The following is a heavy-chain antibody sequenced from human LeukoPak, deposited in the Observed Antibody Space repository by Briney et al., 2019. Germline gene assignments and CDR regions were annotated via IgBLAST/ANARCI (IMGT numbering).Heavy chain of an antibody. CDR3: ARDRGAPYSYSSGIDY. CDR1: GGSISSSSYY. CDR2: IYYSGST. Sequence: PSETLSLTCTVSGGSISSSSYYWGWIRQPPGKGLEWIGSIYYSGSTYYNPSLKSRVTISVDTSKNQFSLKLSSVTAADTAVYYCARDRGAPYSYSSGIDYWGQGTLVTVSS. D-gene: IGHD6-6*01. J-gene: IGHJ4*02. V-gene: IGHV4-39*07.